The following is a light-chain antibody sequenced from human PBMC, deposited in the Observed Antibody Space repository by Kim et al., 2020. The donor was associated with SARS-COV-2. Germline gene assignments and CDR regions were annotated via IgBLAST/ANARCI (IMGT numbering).Light chain of an antibody. CDR1: SNRIKK. Sequence: SVSLAQKTCGASEGGSNRIKKLQWYQRKPGRAPMQHVNADNARPSGSPERFSAANSGTPTTLTVGAAHAGDEAYYDCHVWNSNTVFGGGTQLTVL. V-gene: IGLV3-9*01. J-gene: IGLJ2*01. CDR2: ADN. CDR3: HVWNSNTV.